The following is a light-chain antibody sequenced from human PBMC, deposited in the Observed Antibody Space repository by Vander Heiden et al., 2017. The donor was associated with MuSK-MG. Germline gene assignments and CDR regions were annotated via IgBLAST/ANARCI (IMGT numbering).Light chain of an antibody. J-gene: IGKJ1*01. V-gene: IGKV2D-29*01. CDR2: EGS. CDR1: QSLLHSDGKTY. CDR3: MQSIQLPRT. Sequence: DIVMTQTPLSLSVTPGQPASISCKSSQSLLHSDGKTYLYWYLLKPGQPPQLLIYEGSNRCSGVPDRFSGSGSGTDFTLKISRVEAEDVGVYYCMQSIQLPRTFGQGTKVEIK.